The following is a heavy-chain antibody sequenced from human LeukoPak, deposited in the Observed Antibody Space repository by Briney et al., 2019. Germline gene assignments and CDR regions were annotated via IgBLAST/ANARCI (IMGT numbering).Heavy chain of an antibody. CDR2: IIPIFGTA. D-gene: IGHD2-15*01. CDR3: ARDFDGYCSGGSCYWFDP. J-gene: IGHJ5*02. CDR1: GGTFSSYA. V-gene: IGHV1-69*13. Sequence: ASVTVSCTASGGTFSSYAISWVRQAPGQGLEWMGGIIPIFGTANYAQKFQGRVTITADESTSTAYMELSSLRSEDTAVYYCARDFDGYCSGGSCYWFDPWGQGTLVTVSS.